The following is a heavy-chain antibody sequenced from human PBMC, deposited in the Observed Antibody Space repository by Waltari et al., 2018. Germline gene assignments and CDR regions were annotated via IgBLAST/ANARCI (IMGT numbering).Heavy chain of an antibody. D-gene: IGHD6-6*01. V-gene: IGHV4-61*02. CDR3: ARVSSSSSLYYYYYYGMDV. J-gene: IGHJ6*02. CDR1: GGSISSGSYY. CDR2: IYTSGST. Sequence: QVQLQESGPGLVKPSQPLSLTCTVPGGSISSGSYYWSWIRQPAGKGLEWIGRIYTSGSTNYNPSLKSRVTISVDTSKNQFSLKLSSVTAADTAVYYCARVSSSSSLYYYYYYGMDVWGQGTTVTVSS.